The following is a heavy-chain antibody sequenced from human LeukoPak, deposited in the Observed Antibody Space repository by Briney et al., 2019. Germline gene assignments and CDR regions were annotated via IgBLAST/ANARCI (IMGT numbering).Heavy chain of an antibody. CDR2: IYPGDSDT. CDR3: ARPNYCTNGVCYLEY. D-gene: IGHD2-8*01. V-gene: IGHV5-51*01. CDR1: GYSFTSYW. J-gene: IGHJ4*02. Sequence: GESLKISCKGSGYSFTSYWIGWVRQMPGKGLEWMGIIYPGDSDTRYSPSFQGQVTISADKSISTAYLQWSSLKASDTAMYYCARPNYCTNGVCYLEYWGQGTLVTVSS.